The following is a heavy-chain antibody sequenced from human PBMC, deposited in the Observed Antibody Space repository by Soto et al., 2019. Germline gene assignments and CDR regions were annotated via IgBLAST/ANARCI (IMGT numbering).Heavy chain of an antibody. J-gene: IGHJ4*02. CDR1: GLTFSNYG. CDR2: IDGTGDST. Sequence: EVQLLESGGGLVQPGRSLRLSCAASGLTFSNYGMKWVRQAPGKGLEWGSGIDGTGDSTYYADSVKGRFTISRDNSKNTLYRQMNSLRAEDTAIYYCAGGLDYWGQGTLVTVSS. V-gene: IGHV3-23*01. CDR3: AGGLDY.